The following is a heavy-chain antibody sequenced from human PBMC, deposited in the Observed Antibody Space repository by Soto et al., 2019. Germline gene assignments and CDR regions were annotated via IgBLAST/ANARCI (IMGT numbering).Heavy chain of an antibody. CDR3: AGGAGQARDFGGPFDC. CDR2: ISGYNGNT. Sequence: ASVKVSCKASGYTFTSHGINWVRQAPGQGLEWMGWISGYNGNTNFAQNLQGRVTMTADTSTSTAYMELRSLRSDDTAVYYCAGGAGQARDFGGPFDCRDQQTRVTVAS. V-gene: IGHV1-18*04. CDR1: GYTFTSHG. J-gene: IGHJ4*02. D-gene: IGHD4-17*01.